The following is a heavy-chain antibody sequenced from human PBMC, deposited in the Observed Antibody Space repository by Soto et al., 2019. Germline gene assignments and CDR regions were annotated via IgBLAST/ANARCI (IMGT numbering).Heavy chain of an antibody. CDR3: PRQTTFTRFLEWLSLDP. CDR2: IYPGESDT. Sequence: PLEPLKLSCKVSGYSFTSYWIGWVRQMHGKGLEWMGIIYPGESDTRYSPSFQGQVTISADKSISTAYPPWSSLKASDTAMYYCPRQTTFTRFLEWLSLDPWGQGTPVTVSS. J-gene: IGHJ5*02. V-gene: IGHV5-51*01. D-gene: IGHD3-3*01. CDR1: GYSFTSYW.